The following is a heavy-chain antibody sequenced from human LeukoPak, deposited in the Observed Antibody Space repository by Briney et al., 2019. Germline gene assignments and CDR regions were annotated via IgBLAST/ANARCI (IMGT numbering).Heavy chain of an antibody. CDR1: GGSISTYY. CDR3: ARGYSYGRKDY. Sequence: PSETLSLTCTVSGGSISTYYWSWIRQPPGKGLEWVANIKQDGSEKYYVDSVKGRFTISRDNAKNSLYPQMNSLRAEDTAVYYCARGYSYGRKDYWGQGTLVTVSS. CDR2: IKQDGSEK. D-gene: IGHD5-18*01. V-gene: IGHV3-7*01. J-gene: IGHJ4*02.